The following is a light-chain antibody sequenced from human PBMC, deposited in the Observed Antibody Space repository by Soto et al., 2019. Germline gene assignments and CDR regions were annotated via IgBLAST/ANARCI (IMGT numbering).Light chain of an antibody. CDR3: TSFTTTNIWV. CDR2: EVT. J-gene: IGLJ3*02. CDR1: SRDIGVYNY. V-gene: IGLV2-14*01. Sequence: QSALTQPASVSGSPGQSITISCTGTSRDIGVYNYVSWYQQYPGKAPKLIICEVTNRPSGVSSRFSGSKSCSTASLTISGLRPEDEADYCCTSFTTTNIWVFGGGTKLTVL.